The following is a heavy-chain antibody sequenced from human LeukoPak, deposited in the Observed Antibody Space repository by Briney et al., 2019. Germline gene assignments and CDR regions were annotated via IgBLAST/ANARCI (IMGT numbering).Heavy chain of an antibody. V-gene: IGHV4-30-4*01. CDR2: IYYSGST. D-gene: IGHD4-23*01. CDR3: ARDLLNEGNHLDY. J-gene: IGHJ4*02. CDR1: GGSISSGDYC. Sequence: SETLSLTCTVSGGSISSGDYCWSWIRQPPGKGLEWIGYIYYSGSTYYNPSLKSRVTISVDTSKNQFSLKLSSVTAADTAVYYCARDLLNEGNHLDYWGQGTLVTVSS.